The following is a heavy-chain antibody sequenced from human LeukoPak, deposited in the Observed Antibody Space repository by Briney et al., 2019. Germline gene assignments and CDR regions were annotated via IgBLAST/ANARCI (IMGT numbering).Heavy chain of an antibody. CDR3: ARVFSGWAEKAAAGTGLDI. Sequence: ASVKVSCKASGGTFSSYAISWVRQAPGQGLEWMGGIIPIFGTANYAQKFQGRVTITADESTSTAYMELSSLRSEDTAVYYCARVFSGWAEKAAAGTGLDIWGQGTMVTVSS. V-gene: IGHV1-69*13. CDR1: GGTFSSYA. D-gene: IGHD6-13*01. J-gene: IGHJ3*02. CDR2: IIPIFGTA.